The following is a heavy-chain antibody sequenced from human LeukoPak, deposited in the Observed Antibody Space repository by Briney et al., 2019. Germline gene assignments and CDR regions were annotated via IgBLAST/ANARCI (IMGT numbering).Heavy chain of an antibody. V-gene: IGHV3-33*06. J-gene: IGHJ4*02. Sequence: GGSLRLSCAASGFTFSSYGMHWVRQAPGKGLEWVAVIWYDGSNKYYADSVKGRFTTSRDNSKNTLYLQMNSLRAEDTAVYYCAKDRGMAGTTVDYWGQGTLVTVSS. D-gene: IGHD1-7*01. CDR3: AKDRGMAGTTVDY. CDR2: IWYDGSNK. CDR1: GFTFSSYG.